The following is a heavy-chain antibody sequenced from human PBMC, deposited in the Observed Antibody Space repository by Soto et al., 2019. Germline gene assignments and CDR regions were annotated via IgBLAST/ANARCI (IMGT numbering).Heavy chain of an antibody. V-gene: IGHV4-31*02. Sequence: PSETLSLTXTVSGGSISSGGYYWSWIRQHPGKGLEWIGYIYYSGSTYYNPSLKSRVTISVDTSKNQFSLKLSSVTAADTAVYYCAREPYSSSWYWFDPWGQGTLVTVSS. J-gene: IGHJ5*02. D-gene: IGHD6-13*01. CDR3: AREPYSSSWYWFDP. CDR1: GGSISSGGYY. CDR2: IYYSGST.